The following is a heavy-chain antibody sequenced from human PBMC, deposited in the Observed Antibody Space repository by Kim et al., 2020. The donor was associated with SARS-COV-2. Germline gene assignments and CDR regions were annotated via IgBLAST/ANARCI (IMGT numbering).Heavy chain of an antibody. D-gene: IGHD3-10*01. CDR3: ARGDYYGSGSFDY. CDR1: GFTFSSYS. V-gene: IGHV3-48*04. J-gene: IGHJ4*02. Sequence: GGSLRLSCAGSGFTFSSYSMNWVRQAPGKGLEWISYISSGSSTIYYADSVKGRLTISRDNAENSLYLQMNSLRAEDTAVYYCARGDYYGSGSFDYWGQGT. CDR2: ISSGSSTI.